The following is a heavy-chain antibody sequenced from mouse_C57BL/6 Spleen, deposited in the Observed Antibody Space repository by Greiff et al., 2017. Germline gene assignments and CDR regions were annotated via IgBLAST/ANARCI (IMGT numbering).Heavy chain of an antibody. CDR1: GYSITSGYY. V-gene: IGHV3-6*01. J-gene: IGHJ4*01. CDR3: AKVWLLIYAMDY. CDR2: ISDDGSN. Sequence: EVKLVESGPGLVKPSQSLSLTCSVSGYSITSGYYWYLIRQFPGNILEWMGYISDDGSNNYNPSLKNRISITRDTSKNQFFLTLNSVTTEDTATYYSAKVWLLIYAMDYWGQGTSVTVSS. D-gene: IGHD2-2*01.